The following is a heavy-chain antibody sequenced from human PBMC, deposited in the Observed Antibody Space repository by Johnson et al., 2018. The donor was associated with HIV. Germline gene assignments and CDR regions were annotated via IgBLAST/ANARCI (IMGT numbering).Heavy chain of an antibody. CDR2: ISYDGSDK. J-gene: IGHJ3*02. CDR1: GFTFSSYA. D-gene: IGHD6-19*01. CDR3: AKAFSSGWYPHDAFDI. V-gene: IGHV3-30*04. Sequence: VQLVESGGGVVQPGRSLSLSCAASGFTFSSYAMYWVRQAPGKGLEWVAFISYDGSDKDYADSVKGRFTISRDSSKNTLYLQMNSLRAEDTAVYYCAKAFSSGWYPHDAFDIWGQGTMVTVSS.